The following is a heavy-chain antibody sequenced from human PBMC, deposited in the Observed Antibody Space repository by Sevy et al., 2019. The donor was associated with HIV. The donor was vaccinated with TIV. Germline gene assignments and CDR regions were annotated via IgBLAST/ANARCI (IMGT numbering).Heavy chain of an antibody. CDR3: ARDGGAMVRGPNYYYYGMDV. CDR2: IYHSGST. CDR1: GYSISSGYY. V-gene: IGHV4-38-2*02. D-gene: IGHD3-10*01. Sequence: SETLSLTCAVSGYSISSGYYWGWIRQPPGKGLEWIGSIYHSGSTYYNPSLKSRVTISVDTSKNQFSLKLSSVTAADTAVYYCARDGGAMVRGPNYYYYGMDVWGQRTTVTVSS. J-gene: IGHJ6*02.